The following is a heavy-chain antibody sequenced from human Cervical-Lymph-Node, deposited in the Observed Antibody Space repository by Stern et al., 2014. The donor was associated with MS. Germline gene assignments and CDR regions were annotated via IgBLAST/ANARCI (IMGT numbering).Heavy chain of an antibody. CDR2: INPYNGNT. Sequence: QVQLVQSGAEVKKSGASVKVSCEASGYTFTSYGISWVRQAPGQGLEWMGWINPYNGNTRYAQNLQGRVTMTTDTSTSTAYMELRSLRSDDTAVVYCARGWGEDFGDSDAFDIWGQGTMLTVSS. CDR3: ARGWGEDFGDSDAFDI. D-gene: IGHD4-17*01. J-gene: IGHJ3*02. CDR1: GYTFTSYG. V-gene: IGHV1-18*01.